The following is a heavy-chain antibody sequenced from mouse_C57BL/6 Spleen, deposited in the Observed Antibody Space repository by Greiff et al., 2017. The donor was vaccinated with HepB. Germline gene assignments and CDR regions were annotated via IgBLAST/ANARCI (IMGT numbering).Heavy chain of an antibody. CDR2: INPNNGGT. CDR3: ARPSSGYVFAY. J-gene: IGHJ3*01. D-gene: IGHD3-2*02. CDR1: GYTFTDYN. Sequence: EVQLQQSGPELVKPGASVKIPCKASGYTFTDYNMDWVKQSHGKSLEWIGDINPNNGGTIYNQKFKGKATLTVDKSSSTAYMELRSLTSEDTAVYYCARPSSGYVFAYWGQGTLVTVSA. V-gene: IGHV1-18*01.